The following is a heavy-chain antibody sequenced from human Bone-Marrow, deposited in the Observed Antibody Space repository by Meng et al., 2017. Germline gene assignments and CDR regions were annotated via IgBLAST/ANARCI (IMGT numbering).Heavy chain of an antibody. J-gene: IGHJ5*02. CDR1: GFTFSSYS. D-gene: IGHD4-17*01. CDR3: ARDKNRDYGDYSWFDP. CDR2: ISSSSSYI. Sequence: GESLKISCAASGFTFSSYSMNWVRQAPGKGLEWVSSISSSSSYIYYADSVKGRFTISRDNAKNSLYLQMNSLRAEDTAVYYCARDKNRDYGDYSWFDPWGQGTLVTVSS. V-gene: IGHV3-21*01.